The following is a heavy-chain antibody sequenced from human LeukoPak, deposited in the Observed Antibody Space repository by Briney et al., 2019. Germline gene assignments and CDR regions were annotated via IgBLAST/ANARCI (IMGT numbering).Heavy chain of an antibody. CDR2: IWYDGSNK. V-gene: IGHV3-33*01. CDR1: GFTFRSYG. J-gene: IGHJ4*02. D-gene: IGHD1-26*01. Sequence: PGGSLRLSCAASGFTFRSYGMHWVRQAPGKGLEWVAVIWYDGSNKYYADSVQGRFTISRDNSKNTVYLQVNSLRVEDTAVYYCARDPGGIHSYWGQGTLVTVSS. CDR3: ARDPGGIHSY.